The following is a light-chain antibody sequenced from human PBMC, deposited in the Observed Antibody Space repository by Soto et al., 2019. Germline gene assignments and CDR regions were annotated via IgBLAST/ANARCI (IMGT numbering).Light chain of an antibody. J-gene: IGKJ5*01. CDR1: ESISGH. CDR2: AAS. CDR3: QQSYSTLSIT. V-gene: IGKV1-39*01. Sequence: DIQVTQSPSSLSASVGDRVTITCRASESISGHLNWYQQKPGKAPKLLIYAASSLQNGVPSRFSGGGSGTDFSLTISNLQPEDFATYYCQQSYSTLSITFGQGTRLEIK.